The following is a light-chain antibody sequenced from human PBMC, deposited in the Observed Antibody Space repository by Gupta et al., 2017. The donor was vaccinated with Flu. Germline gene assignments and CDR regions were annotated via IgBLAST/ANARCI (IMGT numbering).Light chain of an antibody. CDR3: SSYTSSSTPRV. CDR2: EVS. J-gene: IGLJ3*02. Sequence: QPALTQPASASWSPVQSITISCTGTSSDVGGYNYVSWYQQHPGKAPKLMIYEVSNRPSGGSNRFSGSKSGNTASLTISGLQAEDEADYYCSSYTSSSTPRVFGGGTKLTVL. V-gene: IGLV2-14*01. CDR1: SSDVGGYNY.